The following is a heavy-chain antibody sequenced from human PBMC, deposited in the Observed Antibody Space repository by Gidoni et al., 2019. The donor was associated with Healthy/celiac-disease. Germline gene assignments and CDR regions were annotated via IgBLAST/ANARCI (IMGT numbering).Heavy chain of an antibody. V-gene: IGHV5-51*01. CDR1: GYSFTSYW. CDR3: ARLAIGAYYYDSSGYYYGAFDI. Sequence: EVQLVQSGAEVKKPGESLKISCKGSGYSFTSYWIGWVRQMPGKGLEWMGIIYPGDSDTRYSPSFQGHVTISADKSISTSYLQWSSLKASDTAMYYCARLAIGAYYYDSSGYYYGAFDIWGQGTMVTVSS. D-gene: IGHD3-22*01. J-gene: IGHJ3*02. CDR2: IYPGDSDT.